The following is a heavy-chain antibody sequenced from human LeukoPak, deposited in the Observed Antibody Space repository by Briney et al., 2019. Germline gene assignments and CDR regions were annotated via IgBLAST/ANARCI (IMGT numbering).Heavy chain of an antibody. J-gene: IGHJ4*02. Sequence: GGSLRLSCAASGFTFSSYAMHWVRQAPGKGLEWVSAISGSGGSTYYADSVKGRFTISRDNSKNTLYLQMNSLRAEDTAVYYCAKAKTGTTFYFDYWGQGTLVTVSS. D-gene: IGHD1-1*01. V-gene: IGHV3-23*01. CDR2: ISGSGGST. CDR3: AKAKTGTTFYFDY. CDR1: GFTFSSYA.